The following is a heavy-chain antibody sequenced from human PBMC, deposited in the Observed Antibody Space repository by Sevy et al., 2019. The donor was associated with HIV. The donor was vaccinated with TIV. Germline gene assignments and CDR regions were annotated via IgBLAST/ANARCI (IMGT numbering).Heavy chain of an antibody. Sequence: GGSLRLSCAASGFTFSDYYMSWIRQAPGKGLEWVSYISSSGSTIYYADSVKGRFTNSRDNAKNSLYLQMNSLRAEDTAVYYCASYYDFWSGYPPAQYYYGMDVWGHGTTVTVSS. V-gene: IGHV3-11*04. CDR1: GFTFSDYY. CDR3: ASYYDFWSGYPPAQYYYGMDV. CDR2: ISSSGSTI. J-gene: IGHJ6*02. D-gene: IGHD3-3*01.